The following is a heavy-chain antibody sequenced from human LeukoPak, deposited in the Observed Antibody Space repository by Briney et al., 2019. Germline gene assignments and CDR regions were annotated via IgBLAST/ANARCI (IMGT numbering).Heavy chain of an antibody. V-gene: IGHV3-72*01. Sequence: GGSLRLSCAASGFTLSDHYIDWVRQAPGKGLEWVGRTRNKANSYTTEYAASVKGRFTISRDDSKNSLYLQMNSLKTEDTAVYYCARPIYYHDSSGFDYWGQGTLVTVSS. D-gene: IGHD3-22*01. J-gene: IGHJ4*02. CDR1: GFTLSDHY. CDR2: TRNKANSYTT. CDR3: ARPIYYHDSSGFDY.